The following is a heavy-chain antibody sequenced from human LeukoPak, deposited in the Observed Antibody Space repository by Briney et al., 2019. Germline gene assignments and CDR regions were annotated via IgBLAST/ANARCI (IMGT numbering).Heavy chain of an antibody. V-gene: IGHV4-39*07. D-gene: IGHD5-12*01. CDR1: GVSISSSDYY. Sequence: PSETLSLTCTVSGVSISSSDYYWGWFRQPPGKGLEWIGSVYYSGSTYYNPSLKSRLTISLDTSKNQFSLKQTSVTAADTAVFYCATAGYSGTLRGAFDIWGQGTMVTVSS. J-gene: IGHJ3*02. CDR2: VYYSGST. CDR3: ATAGYSGTLRGAFDI.